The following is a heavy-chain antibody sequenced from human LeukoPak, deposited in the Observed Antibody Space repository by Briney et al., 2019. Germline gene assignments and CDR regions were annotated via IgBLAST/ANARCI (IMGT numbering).Heavy chain of an antibody. CDR3: TRARSSGYYYEDAFDI. D-gene: IGHD3-22*01. CDR1: GFTFSNFA. V-gene: IGHV3-23*01. Sequence: GGSLRLSCAASGFTFSNFAMTWVRQAPGKGLEWVSVISDSGGNTYYADSVKGRFAISRDNSRNTLYLQMNSLTAEDTAVYYCTRARSSGYYYEDAFDIWGQGTMVTVSS. CDR2: ISDSGGNT. J-gene: IGHJ3*02.